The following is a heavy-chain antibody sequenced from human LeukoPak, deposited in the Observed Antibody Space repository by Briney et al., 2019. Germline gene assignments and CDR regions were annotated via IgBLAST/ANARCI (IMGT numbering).Heavy chain of an antibody. V-gene: IGHV3-30-3*01. D-gene: IGHD6-13*01. CDR2: ISYDGSNK. J-gene: IGHJ5*02. CDR1: GFTFSSYA. Sequence: GGSLRLSCAAPGFTFSSYAMHWVRQAPGKGLEWVAVISYDGSNKYYADSVKGRFTISRDNSKNTLYLQMNSLRAEDTAVYYCARGIEGIAAAGLNWFDPWGQGTLVTVSS. CDR3: ARGIEGIAAAGLNWFDP.